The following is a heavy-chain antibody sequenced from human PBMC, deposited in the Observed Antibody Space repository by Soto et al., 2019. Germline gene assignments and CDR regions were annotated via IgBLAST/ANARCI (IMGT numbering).Heavy chain of an antibody. D-gene: IGHD6-13*01. CDR2: ISGSGGST. Sequence: EVQLLESGGGLVQPEGSLRLSCAASGFTFSSYAMSWVRQAPGKGLEWVSAISGSGGSTYYADSVKGRFTIARDNSKNTLYLQMNSLRAEDTAVYYCAKDLRAAAGGGYFDYWGQGTLVTVSS. J-gene: IGHJ4*02. CDR1: GFTFSSYA. CDR3: AKDLRAAAGGGYFDY. V-gene: IGHV3-23*01.